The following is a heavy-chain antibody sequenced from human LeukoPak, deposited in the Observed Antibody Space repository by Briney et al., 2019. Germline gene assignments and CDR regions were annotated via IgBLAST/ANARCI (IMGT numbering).Heavy chain of an antibody. CDR2: ISSSGSTI. V-gene: IGHV3-48*03. CDR1: GFTFSSYE. Sequence: GGSLRLSCAASGFTFSSYEMNWVRQAPGKGLEWVSYISSSGSTIYYADSVKGRFTISRDNAKNSLYLQMNSLRAEDTAVYYCARVASGSWNWIDPWGQGTLVTVSS. CDR3: ARVASGSWNWIDP. D-gene: IGHD1-26*01. J-gene: IGHJ5*02.